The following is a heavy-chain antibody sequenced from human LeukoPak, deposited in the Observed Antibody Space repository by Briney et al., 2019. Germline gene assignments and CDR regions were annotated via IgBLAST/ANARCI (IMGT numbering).Heavy chain of an antibody. Sequence: GGSLRLSCAASGFTFSSYAMHWVRQAPGKGLERVAVISYDGSNKYYADSVKGRFTISRDNSKNTLYLQMNSLRAEDTAVYYCARDLLVFDYWGQGTLVTVSS. CDR3: ARDLLVFDY. D-gene: IGHD6-6*01. V-gene: IGHV3-30-3*01. CDR2: ISYDGSNK. CDR1: GFTFSSYA. J-gene: IGHJ4*02.